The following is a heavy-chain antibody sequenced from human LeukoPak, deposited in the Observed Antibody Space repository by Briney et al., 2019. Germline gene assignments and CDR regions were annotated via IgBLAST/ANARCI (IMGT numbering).Heavy chain of an antibody. Sequence: SETLPLTCTVSGGSISSDYWSWIRQPPGKGLEWIGYIYHSGSTYYNPSLKSRVTISVDRSKNQFSLKLSSVTAADTAVYYCASEGSGGSSAYWGQGTLVTVSS. CDR2: IYHSGST. CDR3: ASEGSGGSSAY. J-gene: IGHJ4*02. CDR1: GGSISSDY. D-gene: IGHD2-15*01. V-gene: IGHV4-59*12.